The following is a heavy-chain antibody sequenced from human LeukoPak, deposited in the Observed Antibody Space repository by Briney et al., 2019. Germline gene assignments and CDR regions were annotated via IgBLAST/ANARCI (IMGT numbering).Heavy chain of an antibody. V-gene: IGHV3-30-3*01. CDR3: AKDWKFYYVSGSFFPDN. Sequence: PGGSLRLSCAASGFAFSSYAVHWVRQAPGKGLECVAVISHDGSKKYYADFMKGRFTISRDNSKNTLYLHMNSLIPEDTAVYFCAKDWKFYYVSGSFFPDNWGQGTLVTVSS. CDR2: ISHDGSKK. D-gene: IGHD3-10*01. CDR1: GFAFSSYA. J-gene: IGHJ4*02.